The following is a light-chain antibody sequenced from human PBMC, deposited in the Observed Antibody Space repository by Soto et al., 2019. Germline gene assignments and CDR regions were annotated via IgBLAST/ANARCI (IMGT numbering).Light chain of an antibody. CDR1: RTISRN. CDR3: QQSYSIPYT. CDR2: VVS. J-gene: IGKJ2*01. V-gene: IGKV1-39*01. Sequence: DIRLTQSPSSLSASVGDRVTITCRASRTISRNLNWYQQKPGEAPRLLMYVVSTLQGGVPSRFSGSESGTDYTLTISSVQPDDFATYYCQQSYSIPYTFGQGTKLEIK.